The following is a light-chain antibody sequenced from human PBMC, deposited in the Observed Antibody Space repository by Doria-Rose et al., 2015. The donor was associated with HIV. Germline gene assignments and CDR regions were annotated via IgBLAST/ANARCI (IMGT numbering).Light chain of an antibody. J-gene: IGKJ1*01. Sequence: TQSPGTLSLSPGERATLSCRASQSFSSTYSAWYQQKPGQAPSLLIYDGSTRATGIPDRCSASGSGTDFTLTINRLEPEDCALYYCHQYGTSWTFGQGTKVEI. CDR3: HQYGTSWT. CDR1: QSFSSTY. V-gene: IGKV3-20*01. CDR2: DGS.